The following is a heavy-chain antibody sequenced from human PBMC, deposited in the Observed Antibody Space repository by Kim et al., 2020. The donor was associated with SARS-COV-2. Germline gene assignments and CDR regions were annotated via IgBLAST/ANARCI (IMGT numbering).Heavy chain of an antibody. CDR3: AKVTSGSLAP. CDR2: NT. J-gene: IGHJ5*02. V-gene: IGHV1-18*01. Sequence: NTKYAEKFQARVTMTTDTSTSTAYMELMSLRSDDTAVYYCAKVTSGSLAPWGQGTLVTVSS. D-gene: IGHD1-26*01.